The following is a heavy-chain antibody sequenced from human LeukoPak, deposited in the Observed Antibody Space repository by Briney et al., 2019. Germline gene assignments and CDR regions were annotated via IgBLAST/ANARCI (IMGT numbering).Heavy chain of an antibody. J-gene: IGHJ4*02. CDR2: IGAGGKTT. V-gene: IGHV3-23*01. D-gene: IGHD2-2*01. Sequence: GGSRRFSCVASGFTFSSYAMSWVRQAPGKGLEWVSAIGAGGKTTYYADSVKGRFTISRDNSKNTLFLQMNTLRAEDTALYYCAKDTKYSTGWSPFDYWGQGTLVTVSS. CDR3: AKDTKYSTGWSPFDY. CDR1: GFTFSSYA.